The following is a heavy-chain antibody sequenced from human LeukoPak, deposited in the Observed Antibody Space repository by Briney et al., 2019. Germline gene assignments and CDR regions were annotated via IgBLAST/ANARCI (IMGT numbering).Heavy chain of an antibody. CDR1: GFTCRSYD. Sequence: PGGSLRLSCAASGFTCRSYDMYWVRQVTGEGPEWASVINSAGDAYYPDYVKGRFTVSRDDAKNSLYLQMNSLRAGDTAVYYCARRGMQRDYYHGMDVWGHGTTVTVSS. V-gene: IGHV3-13*01. J-gene: IGHJ6*02. CDR2: INSAGDA. CDR3: ARRGMQRDYYHGMDV. D-gene: IGHD6-25*01.